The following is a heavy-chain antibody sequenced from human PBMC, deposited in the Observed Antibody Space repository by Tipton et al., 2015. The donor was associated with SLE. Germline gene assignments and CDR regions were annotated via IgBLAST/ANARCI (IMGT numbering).Heavy chain of an antibody. CDR2: IYYSGST. J-gene: IGHJ4*02. V-gene: IGHV4-59*12. CDR1: GGSISSYY. CDR3: AREGSSAYHGIDY. Sequence: TLSLTCAVYGGSISSYYWSWIRQPPGKGLEWIGYIYYSGSTNYNPSLKSRVTISVDTSKNQFSLKLSSVTAADTAVYYCAREGSSAYHGIDYWGQGTLVTVSS. D-gene: IGHD3-22*01.